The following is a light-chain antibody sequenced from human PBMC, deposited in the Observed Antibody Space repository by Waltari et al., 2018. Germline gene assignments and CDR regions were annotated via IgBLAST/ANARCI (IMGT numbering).Light chain of an antibody. CDR2: WAS. CDR1: QSVLYSSNNKNY. J-gene: IGKJ3*01. V-gene: IGKV4-1*01. Sequence: DIVMTQSPDSLAVPLGERATINCKSSQSVLYSSNNKNYLAWYQQKPGQHPKLLIYWASTRESGVPDRFSGSGSGTDFTLTISSLQAEDVAVYYCQQYYSTPGKFTFGPGTKVDIK. CDR3: QQYYSTPGKFT.